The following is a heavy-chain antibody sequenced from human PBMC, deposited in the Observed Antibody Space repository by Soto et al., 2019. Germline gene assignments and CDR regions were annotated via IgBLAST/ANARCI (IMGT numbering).Heavy chain of an antibody. J-gene: IGHJ4*02. CDR1: GYSISSGYY. Sequence: PSETLSLTCAVSGYSISSGYYWGWIRQPPGKGLEWIGSWYRSGVTYYNPSLKGRVSMSVDTSKNQFSLKLSSVTAADTAVYYCARVAYFDSTDYYYCFDYWGQGTRVTVSS. CDR3: ARVAYFDSTDYYYCFDY. CDR2: WYRSGVT. D-gene: IGHD3-22*01. V-gene: IGHV4-38-2*01.